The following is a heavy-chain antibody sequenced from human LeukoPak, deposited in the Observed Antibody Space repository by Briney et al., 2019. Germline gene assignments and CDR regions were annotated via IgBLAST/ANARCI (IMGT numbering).Heavy chain of an antibody. Sequence: HPGRSLRLSCAASGLTFSSYGMPWVRQAPGKGLEWVAVVWYDGSNKYYADSVKGRFTISRDNSKNTLYLQMNSLRAEDTAVYYCAREGEYYDILTGYYDYWGQGTLVTVSS. J-gene: IGHJ4*02. CDR1: GLTFSSYG. V-gene: IGHV3-33*01. CDR3: AREGEYYDILTGYYDY. CDR2: VWYDGSNK. D-gene: IGHD3-9*01.